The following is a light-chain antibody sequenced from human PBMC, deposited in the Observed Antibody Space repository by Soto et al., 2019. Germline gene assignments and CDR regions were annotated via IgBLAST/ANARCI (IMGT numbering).Light chain of an antibody. J-gene: IGKJ5*01. CDR1: QSVSTY. CDR2: DAS. CDR3: QQRRSWPPTIT. V-gene: IGKV3-11*01. Sequence: IVLTQSPATLSVSPGERATLSCRASQSVSTYLAWYQQRPSQAPRLLIYDASYRATDIPPRFSGSGSGTDFTLTISSLEPEDFAVYYCQQRRSWPPTITFGQGTRLEIK.